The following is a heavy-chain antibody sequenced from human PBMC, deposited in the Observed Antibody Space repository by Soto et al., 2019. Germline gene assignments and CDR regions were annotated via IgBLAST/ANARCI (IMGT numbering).Heavy chain of an antibody. D-gene: IGHD2-15*01. CDR2: IYPGDSDT. Sequence: PGESLKISCKGSGYSFTSYWIGWVRQMPGKGLEWMGIIYPGDSDTRYSPSFQGQVTISADKSISTAYLQWSSLKASDTAMYYCARRQVVVVAAHYYYYMDVWGKGTTVTVSS. J-gene: IGHJ6*03. CDR3: ARRQVVVVAAHYYYYMDV. V-gene: IGHV5-51*01. CDR1: GYSFTSYW.